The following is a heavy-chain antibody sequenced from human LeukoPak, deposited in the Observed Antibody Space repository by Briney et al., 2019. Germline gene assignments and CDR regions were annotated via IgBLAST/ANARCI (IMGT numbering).Heavy chain of an antibody. CDR3: AELGITMIGGV. D-gene: IGHD3-10*02. J-gene: IGHJ6*04. CDR2: ISSSGSTI. Sequence: GRSLRLSCAASGFIFNNYAMHWVRQAPGKGLEWVSYISSSGSTIYYADSVKGRFTISRDNAKNSLYLQMNSLRAEDTAVYYCAELGITMIGGVWGKGTTVTISS. V-gene: IGHV3-48*03. CDR1: GFIFNNYA.